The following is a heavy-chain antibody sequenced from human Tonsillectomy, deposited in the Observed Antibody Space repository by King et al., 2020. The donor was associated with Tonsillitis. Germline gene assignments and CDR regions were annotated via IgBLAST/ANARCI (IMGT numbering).Heavy chain of an antibody. J-gene: IGHJ5*02. CDR3: ARGTHYRSSWSTPFDP. CDR2: IGTAGDT. V-gene: IGHV3-13*01. Sequence: VQLVESGGGLVQPGGSLRLSCAASGFTFSSYDMHWVRQATGKGLEWVSAIGTAGDTYYPGSVKGRFTISRENAKNSLYLQMNSLRAGDTAVYYCARGTHYRSSWSTPFDPWGQGTLVTVSS. CDR1: GFTFSSYD. D-gene: IGHD6-13*01.